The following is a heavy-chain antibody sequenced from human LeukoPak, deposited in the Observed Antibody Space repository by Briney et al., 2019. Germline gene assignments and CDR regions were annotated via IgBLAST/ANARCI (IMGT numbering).Heavy chain of an antibody. V-gene: IGHV1-18*01. D-gene: IGHD2-8*02. CDR2: ISAYNGNT. J-gene: IGHJ6*02. Sequence: GASVKVSCKASGYTFTSYGISWVRQAPGQGLEWMGWISAYNGNTNYAQKLQGRVTMTTDTSTSTAYMELRSLRSDDTAVYYCARTPVVYAIRYYYYGMDVWGQGTTVTVSS. CDR3: ARTPVVYAIRYYYYGMDV. CDR1: GYTFTSYG.